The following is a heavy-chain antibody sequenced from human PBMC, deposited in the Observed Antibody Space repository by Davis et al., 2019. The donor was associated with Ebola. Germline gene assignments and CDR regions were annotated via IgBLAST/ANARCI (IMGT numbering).Heavy chain of an antibody. CDR1: GGSISSGTYY. CDR3: ARLSGLFSSSSGALYFDL. Sequence: SETLSLTCSVSGGSISSGTYYWGWVRQPPGKGLEWIGSIYYNGRPYYSSSLEGRVTILLETSKNQFSLKLRSVTAADTAVYFCARLSGLFSSSSGALYFDLWGRGTLVSVSS. CDR2: IYYNGRP. J-gene: IGHJ2*01. D-gene: IGHD6-6*01. V-gene: IGHV4-39*07.